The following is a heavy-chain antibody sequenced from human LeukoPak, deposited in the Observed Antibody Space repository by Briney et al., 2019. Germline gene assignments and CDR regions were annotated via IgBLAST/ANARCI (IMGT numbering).Heavy chain of an antibody. CDR1: GYTFTGYY. Sequence: ASVKVSCKASGYTFTGYYMHWVRQAPGQGLEWMGWINPNSGGTNYAQKFQGRVTMTRDTSISTAYMELSRLSSDDTAVYYCASAVWFGELLSPTLDYWGQGTLVTVSS. CDR3: ASAVWFGELLSPTLDY. J-gene: IGHJ4*02. V-gene: IGHV1-2*02. CDR2: INPNSGGT. D-gene: IGHD3-10*01.